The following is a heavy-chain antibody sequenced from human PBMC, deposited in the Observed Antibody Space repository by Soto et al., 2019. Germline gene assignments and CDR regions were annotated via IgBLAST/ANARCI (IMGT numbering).Heavy chain of an antibody. CDR3: ARDHPNCTNWFDP. Sequence: QVRLVQSGAEVKKPGASVKVSCKASGYTFTNSGISWVRQAPGQGLEWMGWISAYNGNINYVQKFQGRVTMTTDTSTSTAYMELRSLRSDDTATYYCARDHPNCTNWFDPWGQGTLVTVSS. D-gene: IGHD2-21*01. CDR2: ISAYNGNI. J-gene: IGHJ5*02. V-gene: IGHV1-18*01. CDR1: GYTFTNSG.